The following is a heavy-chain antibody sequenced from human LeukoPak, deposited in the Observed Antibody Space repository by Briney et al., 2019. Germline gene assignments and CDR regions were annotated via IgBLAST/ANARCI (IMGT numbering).Heavy chain of an antibody. CDR1: GFSISSHW. J-gene: IGHJ4*02. CDR3: TRNSLDY. CDR2: IKADGSQQ. V-gene: IGHV3-7*03. Sequence: PGGSLRLSCVASGFSISSHWMRWLRQAPGKGLGWVANIKADGSQQYYVDSVRGRFTITRDNAENSLYLQMNSLRAEDTAVYYCTRNSLDYWGLGTLVTVSS.